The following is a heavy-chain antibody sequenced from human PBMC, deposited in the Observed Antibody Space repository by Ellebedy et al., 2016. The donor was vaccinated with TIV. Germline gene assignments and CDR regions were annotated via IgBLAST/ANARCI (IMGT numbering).Heavy chain of an antibody. J-gene: IGHJ4*02. CDR3: ARDLRWDWNGQRLDY. D-gene: IGHD1-1*01. V-gene: IGHV3-23*01. CDR1: GFTFSSYA. CDR2: ISGTGGST. Sequence: PGGSLRLSCAASGFTFSSYAMSWVRQAPGKGLEWVSIISGTGGSTNYADSVKGRFTISRDNSKDTVFLQMTSLIDEDTAMYYCARDLRWDWNGQRLDYWGQGILVTVSS.